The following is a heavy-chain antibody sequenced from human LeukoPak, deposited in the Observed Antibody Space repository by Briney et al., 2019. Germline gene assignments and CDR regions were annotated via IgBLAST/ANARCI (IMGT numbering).Heavy chain of an antibody. CDR2: ISSSGSSGSSM. D-gene: IGHD3-10*01. CDR1: GFTFSDYY. CDR3: ARENVYYYGSGSQNWFDP. V-gene: IGHV3-11*01. Sequence: PGGSLRLSCAASGFTFSDYYMSWIRQAPGKGLEWVSYISSSGSSGSSMFYADSVKGRFTISRDNAKNSLYLQMNSLRDEDTAVYYCARENVYYYGSGSQNWFDPWGQGTLVTVSS. J-gene: IGHJ5*02.